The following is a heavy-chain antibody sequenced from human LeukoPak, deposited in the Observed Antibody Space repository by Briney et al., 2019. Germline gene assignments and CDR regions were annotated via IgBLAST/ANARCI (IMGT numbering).Heavy chain of an antibody. Sequence: GASVKVSCKVSGYTLTELPMHWVRQAPGKGLEWMGGFDPEDGETIYAQKFQGRVTMTEDTSTDTAYMELSSLRSEDTAVYYCATLNPVLGYYDSSGYYYFGYWGQGTLVTVSS. CDR2: FDPEDGET. V-gene: IGHV1-24*01. CDR1: GYTLTELP. CDR3: ATLNPVLGYYDSSGYYYFGY. J-gene: IGHJ4*02. D-gene: IGHD3-22*01.